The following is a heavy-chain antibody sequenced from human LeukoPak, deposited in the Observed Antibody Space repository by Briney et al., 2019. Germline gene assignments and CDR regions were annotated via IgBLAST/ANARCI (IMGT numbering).Heavy chain of an antibody. J-gene: IGHJ4*02. CDR1: GGSFSGYY. CDR2: INHSGST. D-gene: IGHD3-9*01. Sequence: SETLSLTCAVYGGSFSGYYWSWIRQPPGKGLEWIGEINHSGSTNYNPSLKSRVTIPVDTSKNQFSLKLSSVDAADTAVYYCARGIRYFYWLLLGYYFDYWGQGTLVTVSS. V-gene: IGHV4-34*01. CDR3: ARGIRYFYWLLLGYYFDY.